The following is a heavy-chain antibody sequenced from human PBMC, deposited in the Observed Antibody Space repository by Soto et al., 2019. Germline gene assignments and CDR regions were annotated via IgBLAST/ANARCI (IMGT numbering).Heavy chain of an antibody. CDR3: VSQRTTVPTQAYFDY. CDR2: AYYRGRS. Sequence: ETLCLTCTVSGGSVTNSSYYWGWIRQSPGKGLEWIGSAYYRGRSYSKSSVKSRVTISVDTSKNRFSLSLNSVTASDTAVYFCVSQRTTVPTQAYFDYWGPGALGTVS. D-gene: IGHD4-17*01. V-gene: IGHV4-39*01. J-gene: IGHJ4*02. CDR1: GGSVTNSSYY.